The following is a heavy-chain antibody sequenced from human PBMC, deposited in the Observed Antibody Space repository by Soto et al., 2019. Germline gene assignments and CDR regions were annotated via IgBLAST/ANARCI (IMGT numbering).Heavy chain of an antibody. CDR2: ISQTGGT. CDR1: GGSISSYC. Sequence: PSETLSLTCTVSGGSISSYCWSWIRQPAGKGLEWIGEISQTGGTNYDPSLKGRVSISIDTSKNQFSLRLSSVTAADTAIYYCARDPNANAFDIWGRGTMVTVSS. J-gene: IGHJ3*02. CDR3: ARDPNANAFDI. V-gene: IGHV4-59*12.